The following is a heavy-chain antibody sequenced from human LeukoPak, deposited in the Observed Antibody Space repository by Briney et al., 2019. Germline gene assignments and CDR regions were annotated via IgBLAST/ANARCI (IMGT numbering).Heavy chain of an antibody. CDR2: IYYSGST. CDR3: AGYYDSSGYYLGYFDY. D-gene: IGHD3-22*01. CDR1: GGSIGSYY. J-gene: IGHJ4*02. V-gene: IGHV4-59*01. Sequence: SETLSLTCTVSGGSIGSYYWSWIRQPPGKGLEWIGYIYYSGSTNYNPSLKSRVTISVDTSKNQFSLKLSSVTAADTAVYYCAGYYDSSGYYLGYFDYWGQGTLVTVSS.